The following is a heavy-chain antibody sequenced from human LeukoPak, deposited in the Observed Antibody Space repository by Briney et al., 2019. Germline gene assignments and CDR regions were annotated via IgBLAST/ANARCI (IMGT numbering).Heavy chain of an antibody. V-gene: IGHV3-30*02. Sequence: GGSLRLSCAASGFTFSSYGMHWVRQAPGKGLEWVAFIRYDGSNKYYADSVKGRFTISRDNSKNTLYLQMNSLRAEDTAVYYCAKEGGYSYAFDYWGQGTLVTVSS. D-gene: IGHD5-18*01. CDR2: IRYDGSNK. CDR1: GFTFSSYG. CDR3: AKEGGYSYAFDY. J-gene: IGHJ4*02.